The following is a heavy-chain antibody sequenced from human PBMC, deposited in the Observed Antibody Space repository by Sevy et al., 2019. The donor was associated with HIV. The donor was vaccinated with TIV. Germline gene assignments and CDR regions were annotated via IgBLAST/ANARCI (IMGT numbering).Heavy chain of an antibody. CDR2: INPNNGVT. CDR1: GYTFTGYY. D-gene: IGHD2-8*02. J-gene: IGHJ4*02. Sequence: ASVRVSCKASGYTFTGYYIHWLRQAPGQGLEWVGWINPNNGVTKYAQKFQGRVTMTKERSINTASMELSRLKCEDTAVYYCAREAQVGDAGYWGQGTLVTVSS. CDR3: AREAQVGDAGY. V-gene: IGHV1-2*02.